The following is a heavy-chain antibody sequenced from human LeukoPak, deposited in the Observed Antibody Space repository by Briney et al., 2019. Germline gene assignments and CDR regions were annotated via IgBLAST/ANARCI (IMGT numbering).Heavy chain of an antibody. Sequence: PSETLSLTCAVSGYLISTGYYWGWVRQTPGRGLEWIASVYHTESTFYNPSHESRVTISVDTSKNHFSLKVFAVTAADTAVYYCATSNSGRYSEIDNWSQGTLVTVSS. CDR1: GYLISTGYY. V-gene: IGHV4-38-2*01. CDR3: ATSNSGRYSEIDN. J-gene: IGHJ4*02. CDR2: VYHTEST. D-gene: IGHD1-26*01.